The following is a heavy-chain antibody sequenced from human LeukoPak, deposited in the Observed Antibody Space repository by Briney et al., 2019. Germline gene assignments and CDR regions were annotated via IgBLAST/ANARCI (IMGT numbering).Heavy chain of an antibody. CDR2: ISHSGTT. D-gene: IGHD2/OR15-2a*01. CDR3: ARRAHTYLN. CDR1: GGSFSDYQ. J-gene: IGHJ4*02. V-gene: IGHV4-34*01. Sequence: PSETLSLTCAVSGGSFSDYQWNWIRQSPGKGLEWLGEISHSGTTTYNPSLKSRVTISVDTSKNQFSLKLSSVTAADTAVYYCARRAHTYLNWGQGTLVTVSS.